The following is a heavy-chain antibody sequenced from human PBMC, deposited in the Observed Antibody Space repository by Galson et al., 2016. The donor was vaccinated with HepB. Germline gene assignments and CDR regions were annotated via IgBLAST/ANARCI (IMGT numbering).Heavy chain of an antibody. CDR1: GASISTNC. CDR3: ARRDRGVALSALHFDF. CDR2: IYNSGIT. J-gene: IGHJ4*02. D-gene: IGHD3-10*01. Sequence: LSLTCSVSGASISTNCWNWIRQPPGRGLEWIGYIYNSGITNYSPSLGSRVTISAATSKNQFSLNLRSVTAADTAMYFCARRDRGVALSALHFDFWGQGTLVTVSS. V-gene: IGHV4-59*08.